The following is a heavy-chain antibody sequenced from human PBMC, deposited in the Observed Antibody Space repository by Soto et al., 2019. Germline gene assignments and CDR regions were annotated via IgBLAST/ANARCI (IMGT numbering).Heavy chain of an antibody. J-gene: IGHJ6*02. Sequence: GGSLRLFCAASGFTFSSYAMHWVRQAPGKGLEWVAVISYDGSNKYYADSVKGRFTISRDNSKNTLYLQMNSLRAEDTAVYYCARGTVTTSFYYYGMDVWGPGPTLTVS. CDR2: ISYDGSNK. CDR1: GFTFSSYA. D-gene: IGHD4-4*01. V-gene: IGHV3-30-3*01. CDR3: ARGTVTTSFYYYGMDV.